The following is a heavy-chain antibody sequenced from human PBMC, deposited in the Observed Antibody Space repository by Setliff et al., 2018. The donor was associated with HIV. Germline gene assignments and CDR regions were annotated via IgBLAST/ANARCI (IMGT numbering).Heavy chain of an antibody. J-gene: IGHJ4*02. D-gene: IGHD2-8*02. CDR1: GYTFTGYY. CDR2: INPNTGGT. CDR3: AREADYSDTGGQYRY. Sequence: ASVKVSCKTSGYTFTGYYIHWVRQVPGQGLEWMGRINPNTGGTDYAQKFQGRVTMTGDTSISTAYMELSRLTSDDTALYYCAREADYSDTGGQYRYWGQGTLVTVSS. V-gene: IGHV1-2*06.